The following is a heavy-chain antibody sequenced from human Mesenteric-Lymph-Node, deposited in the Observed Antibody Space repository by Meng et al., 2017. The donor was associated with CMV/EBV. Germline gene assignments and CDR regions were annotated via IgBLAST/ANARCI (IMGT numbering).Heavy chain of an antibody. J-gene: IGHJ4*02. CDR3: TREEPGTPAFDH. D-gene: IGHD1-1*01. V-gene: IGHV1-2*02. Sequence: ASVKVSCKASGYTFTDYYIHWVRQAPGQGLEWMGWINPNSGGRNYAQKFQGRVTMTGDTSTLYMEVSSLTSDDTAVYYCTREEPGTPAFDHWGQGTLVTVSS. CDR2: INPNSGGR. CDR1: GYTFTDYY.